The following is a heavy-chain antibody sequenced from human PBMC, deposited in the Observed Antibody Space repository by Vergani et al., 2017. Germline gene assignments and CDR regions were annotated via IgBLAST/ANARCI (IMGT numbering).Heavy chain of an antibody. D-gene: IGHD3-10*01. CDR1: GFNVGHYW. CDR3: AKDQWEGSW. Sequence: VQLVESGGDFVQPGGSLTLSCAASGFNVGHYWMSWVRQAPGKGLEWVAFIRYDGSNKYYADSVKGRFTISRDNSKKTLYLQMNSLRAEDTAVYYCAKDQWEGSWWGQGTLVTVSS. J-gene: IGHJ4*02. CDR2: IRYDGSNK. V-gene: IGHV3-30*02.